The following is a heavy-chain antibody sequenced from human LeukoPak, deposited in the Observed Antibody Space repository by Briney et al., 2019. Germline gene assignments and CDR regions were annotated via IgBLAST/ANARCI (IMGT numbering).Heavy chain of an antibody. CDR3: ARAEGYYDSSGNDAFDI. CDR1: GFTFSSYG. D-gene: IGHD3-22*01. V-gene: IGHV3-33*01. Sequence: PGGSLRLSCAASGFTFSSYGMHWVRQAPGKGLEWVAVIWYDGSNKYYADSVKGRFTISRDNFKNTLYLQMNSLRAEDTAVYYCARAEGYYDSSGNDAFDIWGQGTMVTVSS. J-gene: IGHJ3*02. CDR2: IWYDGSNK.